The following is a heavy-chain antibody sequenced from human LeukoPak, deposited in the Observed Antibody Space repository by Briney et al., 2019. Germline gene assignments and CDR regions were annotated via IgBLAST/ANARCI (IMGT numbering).Heavy chain of an antibody. Sequence: PSETLSLTCAVYGGSFTSYYWSWIRQPPGKGLEWIGEISHTGHTNYNPSLKSRVTMSVETSKNQLSLILSSVTAADTAVYYCERGPYSSDAGYWGQGALVTVSS. J-gene: IGHJ4*02. D-gene: IGHD6-25*01. CDR3: ERGPYSSDAGY. CDR2: ISHTGHT. V-gene: IGHV4-34*01. CDR1: GGSFTSYY.